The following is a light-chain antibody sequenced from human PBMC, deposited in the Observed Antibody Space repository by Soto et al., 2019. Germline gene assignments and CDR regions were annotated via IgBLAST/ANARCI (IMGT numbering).Light chain of an antibody. CDR2: KAS. CDR3: QQYHNDSPWT. Sequence: DVKLNQSPATLSASVGDSVTLTCRASQSIRNYLAWYQQKPGKAPQVLIYKASNLETGVPSRFSGSGSGTEFALFISSLQPDDFATYYCQQYHNDSPWTFGQGTKVDVK. J-gene: IGKJ1*01. CDR1: QSIRNY. V-gene: IGKV1-5*03.